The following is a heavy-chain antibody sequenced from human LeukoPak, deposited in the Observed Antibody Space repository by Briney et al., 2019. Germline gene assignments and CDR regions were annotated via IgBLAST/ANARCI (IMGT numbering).Heavy chain of an antibody. CDR3: ARGQVTKEGGYCSGGSCYTGPYYYYMDV. J-gene: IGHJ6*03. D-gene: IGHD2-15*01. CDR2: INHSGST. Sequence: SETLSLTCAVYGGSFSGYYWSWIRQPPGKGLGWIGEINHSGSTNYNPSLKSRVTISVDTSKNQFSLKLSSVTAADTAVYYCARGQVTKEGGYCSGGSCYTGPYYYYMDVWGKGTTVTVSS. V-gene: IGHV4-34*01. CDR1: GGSFSGYY.